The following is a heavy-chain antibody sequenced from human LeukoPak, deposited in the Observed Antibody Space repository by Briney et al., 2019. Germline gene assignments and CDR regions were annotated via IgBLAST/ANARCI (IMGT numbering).Heavy chain of an antibody. CDR3: ARGTGTGMPTDWFDP. D-gene: IGHD1-7*01. Sequence: GGSLRLSCAASGFTVSSNYMSWVRQAPGKGLEWVSVIYSGGSTYYADSVKGRFTISRDNSKNTLYLQMNSLRADDTAVYYCARGTGTGMPTDWFDPWGQGTLVTVSS. CDR2: IYSGGST. CDR1: GFTVSSNY. V-gene: IGHV3-53*01. J-gene: IGHJ5*02.